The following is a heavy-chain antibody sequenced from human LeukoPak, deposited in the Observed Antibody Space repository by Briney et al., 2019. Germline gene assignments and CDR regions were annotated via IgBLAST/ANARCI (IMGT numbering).Heavy chain of an antibody. Sequence: PGGSLRLPCAASGFTFRSYGMHWVRQAPGKGLEWVAFIRYDGTNKYQADSVKGRFTISRDNSKNTLNLQMNSLRAEDTAVYYCAKDRDYSNFVHYFFDYWGQGTLVTVSS. J-gene: IGHJ4*02. D-gene: IGHD4-11*01. CDR2: IRYDGTNK. CDR1: GFTFRSYG. V-gene: IGHV3-30*02. CDR3: AKDRDYSNFVHYFFDY.